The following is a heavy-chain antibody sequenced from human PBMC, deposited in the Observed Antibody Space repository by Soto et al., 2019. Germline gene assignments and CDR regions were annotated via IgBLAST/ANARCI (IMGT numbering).Heavy chain of an antibody. CDR2: IYPGDSDT. CDR1: GYSFTSYW. Sequence: GESLKISCKGSGYSFTSYWINWVRQMPGKGLEWMGIIYPGDSDTRYSPSFQGQVTISADKSIDTAYLQWRSLKASDTAVYYCARHHGSPGSYFGLDVWGQGTTVTVSS. D-gene: IGHD6-13*01. V-gene: IGHV5-51*01. CDR3: ARHHGSPGSYFGLDV. J-gene: IGHJ6*02.